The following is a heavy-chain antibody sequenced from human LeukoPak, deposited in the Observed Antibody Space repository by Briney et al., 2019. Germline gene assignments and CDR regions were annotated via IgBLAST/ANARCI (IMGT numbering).Heavy chain of an antibody. Sequence: SDALSLTRTLSGGSISTYYGSWIRQPPGEGVELSGYVSYRGRTNYHPSLERRLTISVDTSNKHFSLNLISVPRADPALSFCVRGGVRWRYDYWGEGTLGTVSS. CDR2: VSYRGRT. J-gene: IGHJ4*02. D-gene: IGHD5-24*01. CDR3: VRGGVRWRYDY. CDR1: GGSISTYY. V-gene: IGHV4-59*07.